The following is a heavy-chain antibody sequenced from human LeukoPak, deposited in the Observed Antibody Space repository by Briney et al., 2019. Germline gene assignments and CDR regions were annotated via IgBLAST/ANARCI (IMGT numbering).Heavy chain of an antibody. J-gene: IGHJ6*02. V-gene: IGHV1-18*01. CDR1: RYTFISAI. CDR2: ISAYNGNT. Sequence: ASVKVSSKASRYTFISAIIRCGRPTPRQGVERMGWISAYNGNTHYAQKLQSSVTLTPDTITSTAYMWMRSVRAPDTAPYFCARLLWFGEFYGMDVWGQGTTVTVSS. D-gene: IGHD3-10*01. CDR3: ARLLWFGEFYGMDV.